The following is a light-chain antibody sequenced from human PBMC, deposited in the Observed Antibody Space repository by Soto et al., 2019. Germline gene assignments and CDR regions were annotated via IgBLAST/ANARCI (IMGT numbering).Light chain of an antibody. Sequence: DIVMTQSPLSLPVTPGEPASISCRSSQSLLHSNGYNYLDWYLQKPGQSPQLLIYLGSNRSSGVHDRFSGSGSGTDFTLKISSVEAEYVGVYYCMQALQTPRTFGQGTKVEI. CDR3: MQALQTPRT. CDR1: QSLLHSNGYNY. J-gene: IGKJ1*01. CDR2: LGS. V-gene: IGKV2-28*01.